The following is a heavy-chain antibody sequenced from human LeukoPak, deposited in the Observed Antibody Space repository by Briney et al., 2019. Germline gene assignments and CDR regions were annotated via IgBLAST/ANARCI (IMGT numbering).Heavy chain of an antibody. Sequence: GGSLRLSCAASGFTFDDYAMHWVRHAPGKGLEWVSLISGDGGSTYYADSVKGRFTISRDNSKNSLYLQMNSLRTEDTALYYCAKLYDSSGYYFFLDYWGQGTLVTDSS. J-gene: IGHJ4*02. CDR1: GFTFDDYA. D-gene: IGHD3-22*01. V-gene: IGHV3-43*02. CDR2: ISGDGGST. CDR3: AKLYDSSGYYFFLDY.